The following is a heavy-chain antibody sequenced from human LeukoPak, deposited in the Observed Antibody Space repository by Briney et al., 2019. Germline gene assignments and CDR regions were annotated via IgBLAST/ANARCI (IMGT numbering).Heavy chain of an antibody. D-gene: IGHD6-19*01. CDR2: IRAEGDPT. CDR3: ATLTVASSFDY. J-gene: IGHJ4*02. V-gene: IGHV3-23*01. Sequence: GGSLRLSCRASGFNFNIYSMNWVRQAPGKGLEWVSVIRAEGDPTHYADSVKGRFTISRDNAKNSLYLQMNSLRAEDTAVYYCATLTVASSFDYWGQGTLVTVSS. CDR1: GFNFNIYS.